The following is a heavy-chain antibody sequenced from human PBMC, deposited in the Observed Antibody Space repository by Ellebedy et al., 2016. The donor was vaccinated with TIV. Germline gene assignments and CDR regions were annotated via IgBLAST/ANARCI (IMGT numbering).Heavy chain of an antibody. V-gene: IGHV3-48*02. CDR3: ARCCSSGTCYFYYGMDV. Sequence: PGGSLRLSCAASGFTFSSYSINWVRQAPGKGLEWVSYISSSSSTIYYEDSVKGRFTISRDNAKNSLYLQMNSLRDEDMAVYYCARCCSSGTCYFYYGMDVWGQGTTVTVSS. J-gene: IGHJ6*02. CDR1: GFTFSSYS. D-gene: IGHD2-2*01. CDR2: ISSSSSTI.